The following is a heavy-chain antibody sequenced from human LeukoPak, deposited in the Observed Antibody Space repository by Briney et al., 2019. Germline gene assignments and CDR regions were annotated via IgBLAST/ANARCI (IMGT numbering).Heavy chain of an antibody. J-gene: IGHJ5*02. CDR3: VREGLSYDFWSGYPPFDP. V-gene: IGHV4-61*02. CDR1: RGSISSGSYY. CDR2: IYTSGST. D-gene: IGHD3-3*01. Sequence: SQTLSLTCTVSRGSISSGSYYWSWIRQPAGKGLEWIGRIYTSGSTNYNPSLKSRVTISVDTSKNQFSLRLSSVTAADTAVYYCVREGLSYDFWSGYPPFDPWGQGTLVTVSS.